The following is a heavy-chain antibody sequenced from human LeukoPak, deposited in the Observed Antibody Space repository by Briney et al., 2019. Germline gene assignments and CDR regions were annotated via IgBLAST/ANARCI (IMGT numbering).Heavy chain of an antibody. D-gene: IGHD2-2*01. CDR3: ARQRPHYCSSTSCSAYNWFDP. J-gene: IGHJ5*02. Sequence: SETLSLTCTVSGGSISSDYWSWIRQPPGKGLEWIGYIYYSGSTNYNPSLQSRVTISVDTSKNQFSLKLSSVTVADTAVYYCARQRPHYCSSTSCSAYNWFDPWGQGTLVTVSS. CDR1: GGSISSDY. V-gene: IGHV4-59*08. CDR2: IYYSGST.